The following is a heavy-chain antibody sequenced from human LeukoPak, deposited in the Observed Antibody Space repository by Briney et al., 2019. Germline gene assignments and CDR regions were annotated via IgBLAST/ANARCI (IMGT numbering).Heavy chain of an antibody. CDR1: EFTFSNCW. CDR2: INLDGSEK. D-gene: IGHD3-22*01. J-gene: IGHJ4*02. Sequence: PGGPLRLSCATSEFTFSNCWMSWVRQAPGKGLEWVANINLDGSEKYYVDSVKGRFTISRDNAKNSLYLQMNSLRAEDTAVYYCARDSVHGYYDSSGYSTLFDYWGQGTLVTVSS. V-gene: IGHV3-7*01. CDR3: ARDSVHGYYDSSGYSTLFDY.